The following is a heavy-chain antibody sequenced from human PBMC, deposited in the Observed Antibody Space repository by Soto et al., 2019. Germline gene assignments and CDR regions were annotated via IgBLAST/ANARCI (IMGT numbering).Heavy chain of an antibody. Sequence: QVQLQESGPGLVKTSGTLSLTCAVSGGSVSSSNWWSWVRQPPGKGLEWIGEIYHSGNANHNPSLKSRITMSVDKSKNQLSLILSSVTAADTAVYYCASGLAAAGRIFDYWGQGTLVTVSS. CDR2: IYHSGNA. D-gene: IGHD6-13*01. CDR1: GGSVSSSNW. CDR3: ASGLAAAGRIFDY. V-gene: IGHV4-4*02. J-gene: IGHJ4*02.